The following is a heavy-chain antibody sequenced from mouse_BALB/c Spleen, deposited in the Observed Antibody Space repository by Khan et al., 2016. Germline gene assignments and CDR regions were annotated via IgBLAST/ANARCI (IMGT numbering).Heavy chain of an antibody. CDR2: ISYTGST. CDR3: ARSPTATRYVDV. J-gene: IGHJ1*01. V-gene: IGHV3-2*02. CDR1: GYSITSDYA. D-gene: IGHD1-2*01. Sequence: EVELVESGPGLVKPSQSLSLTCTVTGYSITSDYAWNWIRQFPGNKLEWMGYISYTGSTRYNPSLKSRISFTRDTSKNQFFLQLNSVTTEDTVTYYGARSPTATRYVDVWGAGTTVTVSS.